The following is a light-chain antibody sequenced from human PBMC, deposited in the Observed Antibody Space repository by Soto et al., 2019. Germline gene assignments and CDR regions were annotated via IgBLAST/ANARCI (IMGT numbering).Light chain of an antibody. CDR3: QQYGSSPLIT. Sequence: EIVRAQSPATLSVSPGARAARSCRSSQSVGSDLVWYRQKPGQAPRLLLYGASTRATGVPGRFSGSGSGTVFTLTISSLQSDDFAVYYCQQYGSSPLITFGQGTRLEIK. CDR2: GAS. J-gene: IGKJ5*01. V-gene: IGKV3-15*01. CDR1: QSVGSD.